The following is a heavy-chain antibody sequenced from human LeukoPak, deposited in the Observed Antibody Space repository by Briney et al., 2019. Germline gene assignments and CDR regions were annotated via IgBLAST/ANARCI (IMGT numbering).Heavy chain of an antibody. D-gene: IGHD6-19*01. V-gene: IGHV3-23*01. CDR1: GFTFRSYA. J-gene: IGHJ4*02. CDR2: ISGSGGDT. Sequence: GGSLRLSCAASGFTFRSYAIYWVRQAPGKGLEWVSGISGSGGDTYFADSVKDRFTISRDNSKNTVFLQMDSLRAEDTAVYYCAKTTAGYSSGRYPGWPIDYWGQGTWSPSPQ. CDR3: AKTTAGYSSGRYPGWPIDY.